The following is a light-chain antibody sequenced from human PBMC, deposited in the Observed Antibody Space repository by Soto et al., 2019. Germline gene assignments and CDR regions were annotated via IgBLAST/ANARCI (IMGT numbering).Light chain of an antibody. V-gene: IGLV2-8*01. Sequence: QSALTQPPSASGCPGQSVTISCTGTSSDIGAYNYVSWYQQHPGKVPKLIIHEVTKRPSGVPDRFSASKSGNTASLTVSGLQAEDEADYYCSSHGGANNFYVFGTGTKVTVL. CDR3: SSHGGANNFYV. CDR1: SSDIGAYNY. CDR2: EVT. J-gene: IGLJ1*01.